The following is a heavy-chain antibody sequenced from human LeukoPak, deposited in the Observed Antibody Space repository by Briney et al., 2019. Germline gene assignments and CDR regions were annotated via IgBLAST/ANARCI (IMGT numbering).Heavy chain of an antibody. CDR3: VTDRSTRITMVRASQYYFDY. V-gene: IGHV1-24*01. D-gene: IGHD3-10*01. Sequence: ASVKVSCKVSGYTLTELSMHWVRQAPGKGLEWMGGFDPEDGETIYAQKFQGRVTMTEDTSTDTAYMELSSLRSEDTAVYYCVTDRSTRITMVRASQYYFDYWGQGTLVTVSS. CDR2: FDPEDGET. J-gene: IGHJ4*02. CDR1: GYTLTELS.